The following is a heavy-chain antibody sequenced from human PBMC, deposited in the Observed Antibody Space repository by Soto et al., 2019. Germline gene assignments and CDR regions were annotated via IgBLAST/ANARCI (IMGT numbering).Heavy chain of an antibody. CDR3: AKETDVVVVAATTNWFDP. V-gene: IGHV3-23*01. Sequence: GGSLRLSCAASGFTFSSYAMSWVRQAPGKGLEWVSAISGSGGSTYYADSVKGRFTISRDNSKNTLYLQMNSLRAEDTAVYYCAKETDVVVVAATTNWFDPWGQGTLVTVSS. CDR1: GFTFSSYA. D-gene: IGHD2-15*01. CDR2: ISGSGGST. J-gene: IGHJ5*02.